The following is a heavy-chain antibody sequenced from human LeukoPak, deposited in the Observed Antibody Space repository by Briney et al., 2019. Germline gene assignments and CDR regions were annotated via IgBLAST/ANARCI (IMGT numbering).Heavy chain of an antibody. Sequence: GGSLRLSCAASGFTFSEYYMAWVRQAPGKGLEWISYISGDGSTVYYADSMKGRFTISRDSAENSLLLQMNSLTADDTAVYYCARVRTTDYFDYWGQGTLVTASS. D-gene: IGHD4-17*01. V-gene: IGHV3-11*01. J-gene: IGHJ4*02. CDR2: ISGDGSTV. CDR3: ARVRTTDYFDY. CDR1: GFTFSEYY.